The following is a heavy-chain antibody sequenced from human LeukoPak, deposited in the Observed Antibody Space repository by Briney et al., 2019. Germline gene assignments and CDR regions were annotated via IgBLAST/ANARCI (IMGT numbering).Heavy chain of an antibody. CDR1: GGSVSSNSYY. V-gene: IGHV4-61*01. J-gene: IGHJ5*02. D-gene: IGHD3-10*01. CDR2: IHYSGST. CDR3: ARDFNYYGSGSFWFDP. Sequence: SETLSLTCTVSGGSVSSNSYYWSWIRQPPGKGLEWIGYIHYSGSTNYNPSLKSRVTISIDTSKNQFSLKLSSVTAADTAVYYCARDFNYYGSGSFWFDPRGQGTLDTVSS.